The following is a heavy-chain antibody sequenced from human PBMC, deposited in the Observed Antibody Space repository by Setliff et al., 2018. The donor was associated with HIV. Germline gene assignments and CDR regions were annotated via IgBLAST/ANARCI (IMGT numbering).Heavy chain of an antibody. CDR1: GGSIISSNW. CDR3: ARREATYYYDTRYFDY. Sequence: SETLSLTCAVSGGSIISSNWWSWVRQPPGKGPEWIGEIYHSGNTNYNPSLKSRVTISVDESKNQFSLKLSSVTAADTAVYYCARREATYYYDTRYFDYWGQGTLVTVTS. CDR2: IYHSGNT. J-gene: IGHJ4*02. V-gene: IGHV4-4*02. D-gene: IGHD3-22*01.